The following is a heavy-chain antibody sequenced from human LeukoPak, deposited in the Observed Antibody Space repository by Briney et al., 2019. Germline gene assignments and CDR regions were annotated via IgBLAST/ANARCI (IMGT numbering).Heavy chain of an antibody. CDR3: AREMKVSIAVAALDY. J-gene: IGHJ4*02. V-gene: IGHV3-21*01. D-gene: IGHD6-19*01. Sequence: GGSLRLSCAAPGFTFSSYSMNWVRQAPGKGLEWVSSISGSSSYIYYADSVKGRFTISRDNAKNSLYLQMNSLRAEDTAVYYCAREMKVSIAVAALDYWGQGTLVTVSS. CDR1: GFTFSSYS. CDR2: ISGSSSYI.